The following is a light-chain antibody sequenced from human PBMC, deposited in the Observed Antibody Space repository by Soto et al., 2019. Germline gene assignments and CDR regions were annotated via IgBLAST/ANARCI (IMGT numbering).Light chain of an antibody. V-gene: IGKV3D-15*01. Sequence: EIVMSQSPAPLSVSPGERATPSCRASQSVSSNLAWYQQKPGQAPRLLIYGASSRATGIPDRFSGSGSGTDFTLTISSLQPEDFATYYCQKSYSTPLNCGGGNTGAIK. J-gene: IGKJ4*01. CDR3: QKSYSTPLN. CDR1: QSVSSN. CDR2: GAS.